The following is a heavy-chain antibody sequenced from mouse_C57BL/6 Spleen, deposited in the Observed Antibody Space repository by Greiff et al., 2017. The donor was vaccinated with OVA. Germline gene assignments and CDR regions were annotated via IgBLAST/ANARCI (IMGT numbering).Heavy chain of an antibody. CDR1: GYTFTDYN. J-gene: IGHJ3*01. CDR2: INPNNGGT. Sequence: VQLQQSGPELVKPGASVKMSCKASGYTFTDYNIHWVKQSHGKSLEWIGYINPNNGGTSYNQKFKGKATLTVNKSSSTAYMELRSLTSEDSAVYYCAREGIITTVGRWFAYWGKGTLVTVSA. V-gene: IGHV1-22*01. CDR3: AREGIITTVGRWFAY. D-gene: IGHD1-1*01.